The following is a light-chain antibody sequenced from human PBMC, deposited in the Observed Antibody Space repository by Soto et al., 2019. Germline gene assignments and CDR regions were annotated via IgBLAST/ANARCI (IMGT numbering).Light chain of an antibody. J-gene: IGLJ1*01. CDR3: CSYAGSATYV. V-gene: IGLV2-23*01. CDR1: TSDVGSYSL. CDR2: EGT. Sequence: QSALTQPASVSFSPGQSITMSCTGTTSDVGSYSLVSWYQQHPGKAPKLMIYEGTKRPSGVSNRFSGSKSGNTASLTISGLQAEDEADYYCCSYAGSATYVFGTGTKV.